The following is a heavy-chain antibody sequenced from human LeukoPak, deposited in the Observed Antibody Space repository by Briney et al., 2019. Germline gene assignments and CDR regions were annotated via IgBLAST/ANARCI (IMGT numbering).Heavy chain of an antibody. D-gene: IGHD4-11*01. CDR2: IFYSGST. J-gene: IGHJ4*02. CDR3: VRDYSNFVQGD. CDR1: GDSISSSSSYY. Sequence: SETLSLTCTVSGDSISSSSSYYRGWVRQPPGKGLEWIGSIFYSGSTYYNPSLKSRVTISVDTSKNRFSLNLISVTATDTAVYYCVRDYSNFVQGDWGQGTLVTVSS. V-gene: IGHV4-39*02.